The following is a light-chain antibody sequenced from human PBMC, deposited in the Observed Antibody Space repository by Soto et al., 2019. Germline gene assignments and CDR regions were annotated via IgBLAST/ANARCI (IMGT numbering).Light chain of an antibody. CDR2: GAS. J-gene: IGKJ5*01. CDR1: QSVGTN. Sequence: GMVQSKSTHSVCPGNRETLSCRASQSVGTNLAWYQQKPGQAPRLLIYGASTRASGIPGRFSGSVSGTDVSLSISCVLSEVFAIRYCQLLNNCSWITFGQGTRLDIK. V-gene: IGKV3-15*01. CDR3: QLLNNCSWIT.